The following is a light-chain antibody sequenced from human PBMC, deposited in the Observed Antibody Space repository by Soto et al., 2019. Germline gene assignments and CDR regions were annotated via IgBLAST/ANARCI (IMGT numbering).Light chain of an antibody. CDR1: SSDVGVYKY. CDR2: EVS. V-gene: IGLV2-8*01. Sequence: QSVLTQPPSASGSPGQSVTISCTGSSSDVGVYKYVSWYQQHPGKAPKLMIYEVSKRPSGVPDRFSGSKSGNTASLTVSGLQAEDEADYYCSSYAGSDNVVFGGGTKVTVL. J-gene: IGLJ2*01. CDR3: SSYAGSDNVV.